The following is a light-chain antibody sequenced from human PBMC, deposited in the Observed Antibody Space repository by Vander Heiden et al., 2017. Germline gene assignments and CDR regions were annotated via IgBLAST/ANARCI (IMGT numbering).Light chain of an antibody. Sequence: EIVMTQSPATLSVSPGERATLSCRARQSVNSNLAWYQQKPGQAPRLLIYGASTRASAIPPRFSGSGSGTEFTLTISSLQSEDFAIYCCQQYDKWPPWTFGQGTKVEIK. J-gene: IGKJ1*01. CDR2: GAS. V-gene: IGKV3-15*01. CDR1: QSVNSN. CDR3: QQYDKWPPWT.